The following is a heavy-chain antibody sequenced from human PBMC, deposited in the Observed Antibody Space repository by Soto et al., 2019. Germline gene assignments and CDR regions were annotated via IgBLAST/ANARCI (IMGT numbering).Heavy chain of an antibody. V-gene: IGHV3-33*01. CDR3: ARDRGATVTAWYFDL. J-gene: IGHJ2*01. CDR1: GFTFSSYG. D-gene: IGHD4-4*01. CDR2: IWYDGSNK. Sequence: QVQLVESGGGVVQPGRSLRLSCAASGFTFSSYGMHWVRQAPGKGLEWVAVIWYDGSNKYYADSVKGRFTISRDNSKNTLYLQMNSLRAEDTAVYYFARDRGATVTAWYFDLWGRGTLVTVSS.